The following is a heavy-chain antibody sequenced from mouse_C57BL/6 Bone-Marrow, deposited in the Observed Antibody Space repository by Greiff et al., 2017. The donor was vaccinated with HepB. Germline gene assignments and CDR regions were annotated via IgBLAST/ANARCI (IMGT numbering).Heavy chain of an antibody. CDR3: ARGKAYYSNYAWFAY. CDR2: IHPNSGST. D-gene: IGHD2-5*01. V-gene: IGHV1-64*01. Sequence: QVQLKQPGAELVKPGASVKLSCKASGYTFTSYWMHWVKQRPGQGLEWIGMIHPNSGSTNYNEKFKSKATLTVDKSSSTAYMQLSSLTSEDSAVYYCARGKAYYSNYAWFAYWGQGTLVTVSA. CDR1: GYTFTSYW. J-gene: IGHJ3*01.